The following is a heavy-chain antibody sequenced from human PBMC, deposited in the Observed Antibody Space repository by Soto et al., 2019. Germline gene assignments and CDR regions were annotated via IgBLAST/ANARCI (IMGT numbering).Heavy chain of an antibody. D-gene: IGHD6-13*01. CDR3: AKDQGSSWYEIDY. CDR1: GFTFSSYT. V-gene: IGHV3-30*04. CDR2: ISCGGGDT. Sequence: SLRLSCAASGFTFSSYTMHWVRQTPGKGLEWVSDISCGGGDTYYADSVKGRFTISRDNSKNTLYLQMNSLRAEDTAVYYCAKDQGSSWYEIDYWGQGTLVTVSS. J-gene: IGHJ4*02.